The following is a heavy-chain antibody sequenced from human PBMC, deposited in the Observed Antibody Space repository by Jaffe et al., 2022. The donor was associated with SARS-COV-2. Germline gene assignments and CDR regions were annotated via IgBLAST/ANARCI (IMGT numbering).Heavy chain of an antibody. CDR3: ARGRVTAMIYYYYYGMDV. Sequence: QVQLQQWGAGLLKPSETLSLTCAVYGGSFSGYYWSWIRQPPGKGLEWIGEINHSGSTNYNPSLKSRVTISVDTSKNQFSLKLSSVTAADTAVYYCARGRVTAMIYYYYYGMDVWGQGTTVTVSS. CDR2: INHSGST. J-gene: IGHJ6*02. V-gene: IGHV4-34*01. CDR1: GGSFSGYY. D-gene: IGHD5-18*01.